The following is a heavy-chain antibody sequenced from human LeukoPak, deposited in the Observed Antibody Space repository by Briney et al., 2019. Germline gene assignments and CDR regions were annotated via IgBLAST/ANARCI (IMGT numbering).Heavy chain of an antibody. J-gene: IGHJ4*02. V-gene: IGHV4-38-2*01. CDR3: GRNSSGWFFDY. CDR1: GDSISSGYY. CDR2: IYHSGST. D-gene: IGHD6-19*01. Sequence: PSETLSLTCDVSGDSISSGYYWGWIRQPPGKGLEWIGRIYHSGSTTYHPSLKSRVTLSADTSKNQFSLKVRSVTAADTAIYFCGRNSSGWFFDYWGQGTLVTVSS.